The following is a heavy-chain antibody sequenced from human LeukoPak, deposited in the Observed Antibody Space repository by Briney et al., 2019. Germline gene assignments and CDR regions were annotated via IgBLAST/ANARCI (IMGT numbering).Heavy chain of an antibody. CDR1: GFTVSSNY. D-gene: IGHD3-22*01. Sequence: GGSLRLSCAPSGFTVSSNYMSWVRQAPGKGLEWVSVIYSGGSTYYADSVKGRFTISRDNSKNTLYLQMNSLRAEDTAVYYCARDHPYDSSGYYVVYWGQGTPVTVSS. J-gene: IGHJ4*02. CDR3: ARDHPYDSSGYYVVY. V-gene: IGHV3-53*01. CDR2: IYSGGST.